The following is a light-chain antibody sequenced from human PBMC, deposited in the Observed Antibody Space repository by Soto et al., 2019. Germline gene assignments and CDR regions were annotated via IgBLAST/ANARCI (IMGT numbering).Light chain of an antibody. Sequence: PGESATLSCRASQTVSITYLTWYQQKPGQAPRLLIFGAPKRATGIPDRFSGSGSGTDFTLTISSLEPEDFAVYYCQQRSNWPHPITFGQGTRLEIK. J-gene: IGKJ5*01. CDR3: QQRSNWPHPIT. CDR2: GAP. CDR1: QTVSITY. V-gene: IGKV3D-20*02.